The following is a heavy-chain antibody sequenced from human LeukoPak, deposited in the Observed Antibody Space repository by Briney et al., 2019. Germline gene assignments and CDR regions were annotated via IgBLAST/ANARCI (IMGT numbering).Heavy chain of an antibody. CDR1: GGSFSSYY. V-gene: IGHV4-34*01. CDR3: ARASDVIAAAGTCWFDP. D-gene: IGHD6-13*01. Sequence: SESLSLTCAVYGGSFSSYYWSWMRQPPGKGLEWIGEINHSGSTNYNPSLKSRVTISVDTSKNQFSLKLSPVTAADTAVYYCARASDVIAAAGTCWFDPWGQGTLVAVSS. J-gene: IGHJ5*02. CDR2: INHSGST.